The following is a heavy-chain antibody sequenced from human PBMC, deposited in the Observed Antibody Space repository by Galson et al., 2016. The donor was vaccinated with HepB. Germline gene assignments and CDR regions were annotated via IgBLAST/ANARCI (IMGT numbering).Heavy chain of an antibody. J-gene: IGHJ6*02. CDR1: GFTFSPYA. D-gene: IGHD4-17*01. Sequence: SLRLSCAASGFTFSPYAMSWVRQAPGKGLEWVSGISGSGGSTYYADSVKGRFIISRDNSKNTLDLQMNSLRAEDTAVYYCAMHGGYRGSYGMDVWGQGTTVTVSS. CDR2: ISGSGGST. CDR3: AMHGGYRGSYGMDV. V-gene: IGHV3-23*01.